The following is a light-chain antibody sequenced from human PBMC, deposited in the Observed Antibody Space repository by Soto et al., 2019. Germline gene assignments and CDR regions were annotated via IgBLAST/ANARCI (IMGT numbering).Light chain of an antibody. J-gene: IGKJ1*01. CDR1: RSVLYSSNSKNY. Sequence: DIVMTQSPDSLAVSLGERATINCKSSRSVLYSSNSKNYLAWYQQKPGQPPKLLIYWASTRESGVPDRFSGSGSGTDFTLTISSLQAEDVAVYYCQQYYSTPWTFGQGTKVEIK. CDR3: QQYYSTPWT. V-gene: IGKV4-1*01. CDR2: WAS.